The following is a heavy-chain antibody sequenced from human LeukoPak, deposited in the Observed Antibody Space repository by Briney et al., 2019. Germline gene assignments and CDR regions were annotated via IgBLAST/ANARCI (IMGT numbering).Heavy chain of an antibody. V-gene: IGHV4-4*02. D-gene: IGHD3-10*01. CDR2: IYHSGST. CDR1: GGSISSSNW. CDR3: ARELSMVRGAPGY. Sequence: SETLSLTCTVSGGSISSSNWWSWVRQPPGKGLEWIGEIYHSGSTDYNPSLKSRVTISVDKSKNQFSLKLSSVTAADTAVYYCARELSMVRGAPGYWGQGTLVTVSS. J-gene: IGHJ4*02.